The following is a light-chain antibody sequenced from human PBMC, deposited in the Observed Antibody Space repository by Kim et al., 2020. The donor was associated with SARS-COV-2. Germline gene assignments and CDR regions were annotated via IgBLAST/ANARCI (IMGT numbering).Light chain of an antibody. J-gene: IGLJ1*01. CDR2: LEGSGSY. V-gene: IGLV4-60*03. CDR3: ETWDSNTHV. Sequence: QLVLTQSPSASASLGASVKLTCTLSSGHSSNAIAWHQQQPERGPRYLMKLEGSGSYNKGSGVPDRFSGSSSGADRYLTISNLQSEDEADYYCETWDSNTHVFGTGTKVTVL. CDR1: SGHSSNA.